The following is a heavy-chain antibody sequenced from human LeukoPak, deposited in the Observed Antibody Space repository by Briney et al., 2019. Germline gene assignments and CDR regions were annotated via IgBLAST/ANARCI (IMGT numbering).Heavy chain of an antibody. CDR1: GGSFSSYS. Sequence: PSETLSLTCTVSGGSFSSYSWSWVRQPPGKGLEWIGDIYSSGGTTYNPSLKSRVTMSVDTSKNQFSLRLSSVIAAEAAVYYCAGHRASAVTFDYWGQGTLVT. CDR2: IYSSGGT. D-gene: IGHD5-18*01. CDR3: AGHRASAVTFDY. J-gene: IGHJ4*02. V-gene: IGHV4-4*09.